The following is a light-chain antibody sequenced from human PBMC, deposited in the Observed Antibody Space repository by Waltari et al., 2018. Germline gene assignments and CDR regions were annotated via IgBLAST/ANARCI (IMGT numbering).Light chain of an antibody. J-gene: IGLJ3*02. CDR3: QSYDGTLIAWV. Sequence: QTVLTQPPSVAGAPGPRVTIPCTGSSSNIGAGSDVHWYQHIPGIAPKLPIYGNVTRPSGVPDRFSGSKSDTSASVTITGLQAEDESDYYCQSYDGTLIAWVFGGGTKLTVL. V-gene: IGLV1-40*01. CDR2: GNV. CDR1: SSNIGAGSD.